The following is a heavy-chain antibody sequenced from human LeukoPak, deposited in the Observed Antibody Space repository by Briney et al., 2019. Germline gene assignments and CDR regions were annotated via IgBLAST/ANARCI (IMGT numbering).Heavy chain of an antibody. CDR3: AKDQGYKSADDVFDI. CDR1: GFTFYEYG. CDR2: ISWKSNTI. D-gene: IGHD5-12*01. V-gene: IGHV3-9*01. J-gene: IGHJ3*02. Sequence: GGSLRLSCVASGFTFYEYGMHWVRQAPGKGLEWVSGISWKSNTIGYADSVKGRFTVSRDNAKSSLYLQMNSLRAADTAFYYCAKDQGYKSADDVFDIWGQGTLVTVSS.